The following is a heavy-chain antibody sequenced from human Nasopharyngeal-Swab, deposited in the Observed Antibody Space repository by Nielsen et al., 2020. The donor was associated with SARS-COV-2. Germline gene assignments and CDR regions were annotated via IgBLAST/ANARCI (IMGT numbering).Heavy chain of an antibody. CDR1: GFSFSDYY. Sequence: GGSLRLSCAVSGFSFSDYYMTWVRQAPGKGLEWVSAISGSGGSTYYADSVKGRFTISRDNSKNTLYLQMNSLRAEDTAVYYCARLEGGRGYSYGDYYYYYGMDVWGQGTTVTVSS. D-gene: IGHD5-18*01. CDR3: ARLEGGRGYSYGDYYYYYGMDV. J-gene: IGHJ6*02. V-gene: IGHV3-23*01. CDR2: ISGSGGST.